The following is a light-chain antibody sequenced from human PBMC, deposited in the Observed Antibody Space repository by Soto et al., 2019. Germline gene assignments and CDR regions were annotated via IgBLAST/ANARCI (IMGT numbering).Light chain of an antibody. CDR3: LQGTHRPYT. CDR2: QFS. CDR1: QGLVHSDGATV. V-gene: IGKV2-30*02. J-gene: IGKJ2*01. Sequence: DVVMTQSPLSLPVTRGQPASISCRSSQGLVHSDGATVLAWFQQRPCQSQRRLIYQFSNRDYRVPDRFSGSGSCTDFTLKTGGVEAEDVGVYFWLQGTHRPYTFGEGTKLEI.